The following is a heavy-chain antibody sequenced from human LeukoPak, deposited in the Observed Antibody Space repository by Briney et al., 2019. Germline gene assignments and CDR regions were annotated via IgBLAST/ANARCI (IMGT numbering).Heavy chain of an antibody. J-gene: IGHJ4*02. CDR3: ARGGDRGYSYEELDY. Sequence: SETLSLTCTVSGGSISSYYWSWIRQPPGKGLEWIGYIYYSGSTNYNPSLKSRVTISVDTSKNQFSLKLSSVTAADTAVYYCARGGDRGYSYEELDYWGQGTLVTVSS. CDR2: IYYSGST. D-gene: IGHD5-18*01. CDR1: GGSISSYY. V-gene: IGHV4-59*01.